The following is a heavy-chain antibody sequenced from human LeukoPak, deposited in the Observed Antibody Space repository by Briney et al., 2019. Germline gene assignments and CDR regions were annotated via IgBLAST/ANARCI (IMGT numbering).Heavy chain of an antibody. Sequence: SETLSLTCDVSGGSIDSTNWWNWVRQPPGKGLEGIGEIHHDGRINYNPSLKSRVTLSVDKSKNQFSLRLNSVTAADTAMYYCARSHDHLWGNYPDYWGQGTLVTVSS. D-gene: IGHD3-16*02. CDR2: IHHDGRI. CDR3: ARSHDHLWGNYPDY. V-gene: IGHV4/OR15-8*01. CDR1: GGSIDSTNW. J-gene: IGHJ4*02.